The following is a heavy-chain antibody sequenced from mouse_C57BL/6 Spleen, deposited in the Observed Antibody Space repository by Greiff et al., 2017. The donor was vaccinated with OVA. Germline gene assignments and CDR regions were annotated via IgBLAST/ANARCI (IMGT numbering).Heavy chain of an antibody. D-gene: IGHD2-3*01. CDR3: AKNGGYYAYYFDY. J-gene: IGHJ2*01. V-gene: IGHV2-5*01. CDR2: IWRGGST. CDR1: GFSLTSYG. Sequence: QVQLKESGPGLVQPSQSLSITCTVSGFSLTSYGVHWVRQSPGKGLEWLGVIWRGGSTDYNAAFMSRLSITKDNSKSQVFFKMNSLQADDTAIYYCAKNGGYYAYYFDYWGQGTTLTVSS.